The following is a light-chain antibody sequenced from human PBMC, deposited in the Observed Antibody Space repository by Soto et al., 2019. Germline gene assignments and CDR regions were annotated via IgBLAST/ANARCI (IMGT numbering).Light chain of an antibody. Sequence: DIVMTQSPLSLPVTPGEPASISCRSSQSLLHSNGYNYLDWYLQKPGQSPQLLIYLGSNRASGVTDRFSSSGSGTDFTLKISRVEAEDVGVYYCMQPLQTPWTFGQGTRVEIK. CDR1: QSLLHSNGYNY. J-gene: IGKJ1*01. CDR2: LGS. CDR3: MQPLQTPWT. V-gene: IGKV2-28*01.